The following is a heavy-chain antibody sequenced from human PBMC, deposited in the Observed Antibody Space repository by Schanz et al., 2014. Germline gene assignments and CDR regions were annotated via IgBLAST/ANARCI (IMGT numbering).Heavy chain of an antibody. J-gene: IGHJ6*02. D-gene: IGHD1-7*01. CDR1: GFTFDDYA. CDR3: ASLIGTTSAHFYGMDV. Sequence: EVQLVESGGDLVQPGRSLRLSCAASGFTFDDYAMHWVRQAPGKGLEWVSGISWNSGSIGYADSVKGRFTISRDNSKNTVYLQMNSLRAEDTAVYFCASLIGTTSAHFYGMDVWGQGTTVTVSS. CDR2: ISWNSGSI. V-gene: IGHV3-9*01.